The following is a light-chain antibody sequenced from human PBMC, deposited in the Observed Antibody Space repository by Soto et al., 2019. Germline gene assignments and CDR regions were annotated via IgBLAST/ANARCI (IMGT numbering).Light chain of an antibody. Sequence: EMVLTQSPATLSLSAGERATLSCRASQSVSSYLAWYQQKPGQAPRLLIYDASNRATGIPARFSGSGSGTDFTLTISRLEPEDFAVYYCQQFASAPITFGGGTKV. V-gene: IGKV3-11*01. CDR2: DAS. CDR1: QSVSSY. CDR3: QQFASAPIT. J-gene: IGKJ4*01.